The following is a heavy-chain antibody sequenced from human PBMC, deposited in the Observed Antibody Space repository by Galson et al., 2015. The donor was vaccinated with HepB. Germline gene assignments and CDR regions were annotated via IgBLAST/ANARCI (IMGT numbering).Heavy chain of an antibody. V-gene: IGHV4-4*02. J-gene: IGHJ3*02. CDR1: GGSIRSDYW. D-gene: IGHD1-26*01. CDR2: VYHSGTI. CDR3: VRGTDYVWELLAI. Sequence: ETLSLTCDVSGGSIRSDYWWNWVRQPPGKGLEWIGEVYHSGTINYNPSLSGRVTISVDRSKNYLSLILSSVTAADTAMYYCVRGTDYVWELLAIWGQGTMVTVSS.